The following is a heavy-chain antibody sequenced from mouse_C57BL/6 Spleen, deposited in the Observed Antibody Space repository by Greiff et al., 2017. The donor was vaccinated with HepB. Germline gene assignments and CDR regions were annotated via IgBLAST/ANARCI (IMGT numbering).Heavy chain of an antibody. J-gene: IGHJ1*03. CDR2: INPSNGGT. V-gene: IGHV1-53*01. CDR3: ARSGRGNYLYFDV. Sequence: QVQLQQPGTELVKPGASVKLSCKASGYTFTSYWMHWVKQRPGQGLEWIGNINPSNGGTNYNEKFKSKATLTVDKSSSTAYLQLSSLTSEDSAVYYCARSGRGNYLYFDVWGTGTTVTVSS. CDR1: GYTFTSYW. D-gene: IGHD1-1*02.